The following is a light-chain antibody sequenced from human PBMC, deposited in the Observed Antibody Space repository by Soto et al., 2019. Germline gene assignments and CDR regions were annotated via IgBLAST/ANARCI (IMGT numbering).Light chain of an antibody. V-gene: IGLV2-14*01. CDR2: DVT. CDR3: SSYTTSGTLV. CDR1: SSDVGGYNY. Sequence: QSVLSQPASVSGSPGQSITVSCTGTSSDVGGYNYVSWYQQLPGKAPRLMIYDVTNRPSGVSNRFSGSKSGNTASLTISGLQAEDAAHYFCSSYTTSGTLVFGGGTKLTVL. J-gene: IGLJ2*01.